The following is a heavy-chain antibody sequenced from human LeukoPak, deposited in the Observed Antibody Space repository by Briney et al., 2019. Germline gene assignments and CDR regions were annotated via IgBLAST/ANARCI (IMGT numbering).Heavy chain of an antibody. CDR3: VKDLGGNYDY. V-gene: IGHV3-74*01. J-gene: IGHJ4*02. CDR2: IDYDGSIT. Sequence: GGSLRLSCAASGFTFSSYWIHWVRQVPGKGLVWVSRIDYDGSITNYADSVKGRFTISRDNTRNTLYLQMNSLRVDDTAVYYCVKDLGGNYDYWGQGTLVTVSS. CDR1: GFTFSSYW. D-gene: IGHD1-7*01.